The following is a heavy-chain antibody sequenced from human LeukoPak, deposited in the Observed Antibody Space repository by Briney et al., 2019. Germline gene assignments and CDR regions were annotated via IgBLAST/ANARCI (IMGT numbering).Heavy chain of an antibody. J-gene: IGHJ4*02. Sequence: GGSLRLSCAASGFNFSSYSMNWVRQAPGKGLEWVSTISSSSSFRYYADSVKGRFTISRDNAKNSLYLQMNSLRAEDTAVYYCARESSGYFYWGQGTLVTVSS. CDR3: ARESSGYFY. V-gene: IGHV3-21*01. CDR1: GFNFSSYS. D-gene: IGHD3-22*01. CDR2: ISSSSSFR.